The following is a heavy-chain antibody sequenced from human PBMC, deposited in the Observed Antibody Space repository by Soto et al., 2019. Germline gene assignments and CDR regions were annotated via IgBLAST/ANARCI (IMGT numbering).Heavy chain of an antibody. Sequence: SETLSLTCTVSGGSVSNSNYYWGWIRQSPGKGLEWIGSVYYRGRSYSKSSVKSRVTISVDTSKNQFSLNLNSVTASDTAVYYCVSQRTSVLTQAYFDYWGPGALVTVS. CDR2: VYYRGRS. CDR1: GGSVSNSNYY. D-gene: IGHD2-8*01. CDR3: VSQRTSVLTQAYFDY. J-gene: IGHJ4*02. V-gene: IGHV4-39*01.